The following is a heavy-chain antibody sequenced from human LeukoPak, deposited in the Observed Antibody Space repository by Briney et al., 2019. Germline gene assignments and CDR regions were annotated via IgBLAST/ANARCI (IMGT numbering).Heavy chain of an antibody. Sequence: SGTLSLTCAVSGGSISSSNWWSWVRQSPGKGLQWIGEIYHTGTTNYNPSLKSRVTISVDKSKNQLSLRVNSVSAADTAVYYCARDMVRGVKSAFDILGPRDNGHRLF. CDR3: ARDMVRGVKSAFDI. CDR2: IYHTGTT. V-gene: IGHV4-4*02. CDR1: GGSISSSNW. J-gene: IGHJ3*02. D-gene: IGHD3-10*01.